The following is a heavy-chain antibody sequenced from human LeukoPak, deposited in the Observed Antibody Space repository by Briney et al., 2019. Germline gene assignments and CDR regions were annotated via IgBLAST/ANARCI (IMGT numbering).Heavy chain of an antibody. CDR1: GFTFGSYG. D-gene: IGHD3-22*01. CDR2: LSGGGGSP. J-gene: IGHJ4*02. CDR3: AKGTDYYESAGYDY. Sequence: RPGGSLRLSCAASGFTFGSYGMSWVRQAPGKGLECVAALSGGGGSPYYSDSVKGRFTISRDNSKNTLYLQMDSLRAEDTAVYYCAKGTDYYESAGYDYWGQGNLVTVSS. V-gene: IGHV3-23*01.